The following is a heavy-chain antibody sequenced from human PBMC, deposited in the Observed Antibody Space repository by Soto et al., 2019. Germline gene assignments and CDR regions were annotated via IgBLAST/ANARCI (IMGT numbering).Heavy chain of an antibody. Sequence: KESGPVLVKPTETLTLTCTVSGFSLSNARMGVSWIRQPPGKALEWLAHIFSNDEKSYSTSLKSRLTISKDTSKSQVVLTMTNMDPVDTATYYCARITIYYDFWSGYLDYYGMDVWGQGTTVTVSS. D-gene: IGHD3-3*01. CDR3: ARITIYYDFWSGYLDYYGMDV. CDR2: IFSNDEK. CDR1: GFSLSNARMG. V-gene: IGHV2-26*01. J-gene: IGHJ6*02.